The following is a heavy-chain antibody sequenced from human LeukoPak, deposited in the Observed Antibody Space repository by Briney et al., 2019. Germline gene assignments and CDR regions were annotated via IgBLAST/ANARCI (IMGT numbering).Heavy chain of an antibody. Sequence: GGSLRLSCAASGFTFSSYAMHWVRQAPGKGLEWVAVIWYDGSNKYYADSVKGRFTISRDNSKNTLYLQMNSLRAEDTAVYYCARDPGYSSSWYEIHYYMDVWGKGTTVTVSS. CDR3: ARDPGYSSSWYEIHYYMDV. J-gene: IGHJ6*03. CDR2: IWYDGSNK. V-gene: IGHV3-33*08. D-gene: IGHD6-13*01. CDR1: GFTFSSYA.